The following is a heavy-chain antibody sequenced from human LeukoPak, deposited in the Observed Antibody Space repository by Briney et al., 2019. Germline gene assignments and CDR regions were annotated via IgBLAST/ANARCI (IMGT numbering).Heavy chain of an antibody. V-gene: IGHV4-39*07. J-gene: IGHJ5*02. D-gene: IGHD3-16*01. Sequence: SETLSLTCTVSGGSISSGANYWSWIRQPPGRGLEWIGSIFHSGNTFYNPSLKSRVTISVDTSKNQFSLKLSSVTAADTAVYYCARDRGGLIMAFDPWGQGTLVTVSS. CDR2: IFHSGNT. CDR1: GGSISSGANY. CDR3: ARDRGGLIMAFDP.